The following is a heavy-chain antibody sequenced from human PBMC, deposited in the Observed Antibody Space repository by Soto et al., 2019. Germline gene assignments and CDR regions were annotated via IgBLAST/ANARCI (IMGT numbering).Heavy chain of an antibody. D-gene: IGHD6-6*01. V-gene: IGHV3-7*03. CDR1: GFTFSSYW. CDR3: ARDRGSSWEDMGAFDI. CDR2: IEQDGSEK. Sequence: GGSLRLSCAASGFTFSSYWMSWVRQAPGKGLEWVANIEQDGSEKYYVDSVKGRFTISRDNAKNSLYLQMNSLRAEDTAVYYCARDRGSSWEDMGAFDIWGQGTMVTVSS. J-gene: IGHJ3*02.